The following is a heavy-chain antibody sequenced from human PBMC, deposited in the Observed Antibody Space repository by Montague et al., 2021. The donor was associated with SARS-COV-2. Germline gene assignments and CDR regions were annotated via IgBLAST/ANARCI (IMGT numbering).Heavy chain of an antibody. D-gene: IGHD3-3*01. CDR1: GGSISSDSYY. CDR3: ARASGKKTIFGVVISYFDY. CDR2: IYYSGST. V-gene: IGHV4-39*07. Sequence: SETLSLTCTVSGGSISSDSYYWGWIRQPPGKGLEWIGTIYYSGSTYYSPSLKSRVTISVDTSKNQFSLKLSSVTAADTAVYYCARASGKKTIFGVVISYFDYWGQGTLVTVSS. J-gene: IGHJ4*02.